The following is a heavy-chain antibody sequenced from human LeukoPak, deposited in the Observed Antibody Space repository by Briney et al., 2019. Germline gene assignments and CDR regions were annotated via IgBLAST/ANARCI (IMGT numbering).Heavy chain of an antibody. CDR1: GASISSSSYY. J-gene: IGHJ4*02. D-gene: IGHD6-6*01. V-gene: IGHV4-31*03. CDR2: IYYSGST. Sequence: PSETLSLTCSVSGASISSSSYYWGWIRQHPGKGLGWIGYIYYSGSTYYNPSLKSRVTISVDTSKNQFSLKLSSVTAADTAVYYCARGSIAARPALDYWGQGTLVTVSS. CDR3: ARGSIAARPALDY.